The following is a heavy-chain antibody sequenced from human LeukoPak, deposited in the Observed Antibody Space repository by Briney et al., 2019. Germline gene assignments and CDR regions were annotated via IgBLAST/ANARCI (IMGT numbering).Heavy chain of an antibody. CDR3: VRNFQGMDV. D-gene: IGHD1-7*01. V-gene: IGHV3-48*01. J-gene: IGHJ6*02. CDR1: GFTFSAYS. CDR2: ISSSSSTI. Sequence: HSGGSLSLSCAVSGFTFSAYSMNWVRQAPGKGLEWVSYISSSSSTIYYADSVKGRFTISRDKAKNSLNLQMDSLRAEDTAVYYCVRNFQGMDVWGQGTTVTVSS.